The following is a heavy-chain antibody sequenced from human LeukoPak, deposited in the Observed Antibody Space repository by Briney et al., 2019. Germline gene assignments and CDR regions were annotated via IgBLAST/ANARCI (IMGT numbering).Heavy chain of an antibody. Sequence: ASVKVSCKASGYTFTSYGISWVRQAPGQGLEWMGWISAYNGNTNYAQKLQGRVTMTTDTSTSTAYMELRSLRSDDTAVYYCARSIGTMVRGYYYYYYMDVWGKGTRSPSP. D-gene: IGHD3-10*01. J-gene: IGHJ6*03. V-gene: IGHV1-18*01. CDR2: ISAYNGNT. CDR1: GYTFTSYG. CDR3: ARSIGTMVRGYYYYYYMDV.